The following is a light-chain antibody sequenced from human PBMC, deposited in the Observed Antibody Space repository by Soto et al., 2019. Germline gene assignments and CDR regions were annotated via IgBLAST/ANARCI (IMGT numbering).Light chain of an antibody. J-gene: IGLJ2*01. CDR3: PSYDSSFVV. CDR2: ENN. CDR1: SGSIANNY. V-gene: IGLV6-57*04. Sequence: NFMLTQPHSVSESPGKTVTISCTRSSGSIANNYMQWYQQRPGSAPTTVIFENNQRPSGVPDRFSGSTDGSSNSASLTISGLQTEDDADYYCPSYDSSFVVFGGGTKLTVL.